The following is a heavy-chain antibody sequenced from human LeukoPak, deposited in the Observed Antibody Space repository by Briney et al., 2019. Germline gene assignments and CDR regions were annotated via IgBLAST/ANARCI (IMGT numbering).Heavy chain of an antibody. V-gene: IGHV1-69*05. Sequence: SVKVSCKASGYTFTSYGISWVRQAPGQGLEWMGGIIPIFGTANYAQKFQGRVTITTDESTSTAYMELSSLRSEDTAVYYCARGSGYVWGSYRPMGLFDYWGQGTLVTVSS. J-gene: IGHJ4*02. CDR3: ARGSGYVWGSYRPMGLFDY. CDR2: IIPIFGTA. CDR1: GYTFTSYG. D-gene: IGHD3-16*02.